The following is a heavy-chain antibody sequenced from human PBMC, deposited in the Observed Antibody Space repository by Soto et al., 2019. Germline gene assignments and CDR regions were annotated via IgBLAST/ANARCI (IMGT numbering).Heavy chain of an antibody. V-gene: IGHV3-7*05. CDR2: IKQDGSEK. J-gene: IGHJ6*02. CDR3: ASRDITMVRGVYYYYGMDV. Sequence: EVQLVESGGGLVQPGGSLRLSCAASGFTFSSYWMSWVRQAPGKGLEWVANIKQDGSEKYYVDSVKGRFTISRDNAKNSLYRQMNSRRAEDTAVYYCASRDITMVRGVYYYYGMDVWGQGTTVTVSS. CDR1: GFTFSSYW. D-gene: IGHD3-10*01.